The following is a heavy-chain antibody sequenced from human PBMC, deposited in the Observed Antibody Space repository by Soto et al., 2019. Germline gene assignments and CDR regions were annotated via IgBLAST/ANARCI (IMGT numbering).Heavy chain of an antibody. CDR1: GYTFTSYG. V-gene: IGHV1-18*01. Sequence: GASVKVSCKASGYTFTSYGISWVRQAPGQGLEWMGWISAYNGNTNYAQKLQGRVTMTTDTSTSTAYMELRSLRSDDTAVYFCARELDYGSGSYYSYYGMDVWGQGTTVNVSS. CDR2: ISAYNGNT. CDR3: ARELDYGSGSYYSYYGMDV. D-gene: IGHD3-10*01. J-gene: IGHJ6*02.